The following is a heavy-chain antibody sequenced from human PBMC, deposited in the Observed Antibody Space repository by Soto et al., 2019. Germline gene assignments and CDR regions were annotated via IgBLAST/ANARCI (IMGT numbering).Heavy chain of an antibody. CDR3: ARERGGYRYGDS. CDR2: VNIYRGTT. V-gene: IGHV1-18*01. J-gene: IGHJ4*02. D-gene: IGHD5-18*01. Sequence: QVQLVQSGAEVRKPGASVKVSCKASGYTFTDYGISWVRQTPGQGLQWMGWVNIYRGTTNYAQKFQDRVTMTTDTSTSTAYLELRSLRSDDTAVYYCARERGGYRYGDSWGQGTLVTVSS. CDR1: GYTFTDYG.